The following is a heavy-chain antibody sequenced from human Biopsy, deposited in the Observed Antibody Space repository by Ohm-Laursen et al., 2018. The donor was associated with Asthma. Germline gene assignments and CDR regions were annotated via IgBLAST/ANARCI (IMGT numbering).Heavy chain of an antibody. CDR1: GGSMSSSSYY. D-gene: IGHD7-27*01. CDR3: ARHWDWGSFFDY. J-gene: IGHJ4*02. Sequence: SDTLSLTCTVSGGSMSSSSYYWGWIRQPPGKGLEWMGSISYTGSASHNPSLKSRVTISVDTPKTHFSLKLSSVTAADTAVYYCARHWDWGSFFDYWGQGTPVTVSS. CDR2: ISYTGSA. V-gene: IGHV4-39*01.